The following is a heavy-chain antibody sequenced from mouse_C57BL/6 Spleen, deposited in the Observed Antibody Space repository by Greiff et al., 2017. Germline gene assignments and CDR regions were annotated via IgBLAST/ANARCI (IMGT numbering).Heavy chain of an antibody. J-gene: IGHJ4*01. CDR2: INPNNGGT. CDR3: ARSGTTVVGYYAMDY. CDR1: GYTFTDYN. V-gene: IGHV1-18*01. Sequence: EVQLQESGPELVKPGASVKIPCKASGYTFTDYNMDWVKQSHGKSLEWIGDINPNNGGTIYNQKFKGKATLTVDKSSSTAYMELRSLTSEDTAVYYCARSGTTVVGYYAMDYWGQGTSVTVSS. D-gene: IGHD1-1*01.